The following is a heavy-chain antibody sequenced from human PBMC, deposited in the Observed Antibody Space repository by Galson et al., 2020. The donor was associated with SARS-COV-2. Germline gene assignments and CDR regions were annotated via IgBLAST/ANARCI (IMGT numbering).Heavy chain of an antibody. CDR3: ARSYDDFATWFDP. J-gene: IGHJ5*02. Sequence: ASVKVSCKASGYTFTNYEINWVRQAHGQGLEWMGWMNPHSGNTGYAQKFQGRVTMTRTTSISTAYMELNSLTSEDTAVYYCARSYDDFATWFDPWGQGTLVTVSS. CDR1: GYTFTNYE. CDR2: MNPHSGNT. V-gene: IGHV1-8*01. D-gene: IGHD4-17*01.